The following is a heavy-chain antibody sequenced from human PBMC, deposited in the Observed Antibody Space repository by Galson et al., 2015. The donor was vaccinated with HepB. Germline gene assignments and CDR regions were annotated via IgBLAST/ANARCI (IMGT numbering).Heavy chain of an antibody. V-gene: IGHV1-2*02. Sequence: SVKVSCKASGYTFTGYYMHWVRQAPGQGLEWMGWINPNSGGTNYAQKFQGRVTMTRDTSISTAYMELSRLRSDDTAVYYCARVVLVPAAIEIDRGFDPWGQGTLVTVSS. CDR1: GYTFTGYY. CDR3: ARVVLVPAAIEIDRGFDP. CDR2: INPNSGGT. J-gene: IGHJ5*02. D-gene: IGHD2-2*02.